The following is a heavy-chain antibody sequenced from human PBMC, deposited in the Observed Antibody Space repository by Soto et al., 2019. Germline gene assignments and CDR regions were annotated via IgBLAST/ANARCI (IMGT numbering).Heavy chain of an antibody. J-gene: IGHJ4*02. CDR1: GYIFTSHY. D-gene: IGHD2-2*01. CDR3: ARDEYHLPTYYFES. CDR2: INPTSGST. Sequence: ASVKVSCKASGYIFTSHYMHWVRQAPGQGLEWMGIINPTSGSTSYAQKFQGRVTMTRDTSTSTVYIELSSLRSEDTAVYYCARDEYHLPTYYFESWGQGTLVTVSS. V-gene: IGHV1-46*01.